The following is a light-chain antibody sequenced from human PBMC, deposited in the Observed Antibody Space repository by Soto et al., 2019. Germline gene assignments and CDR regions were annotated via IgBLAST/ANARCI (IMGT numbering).Light chain of an antibody. CDR1: SSDVGGYNY. CDR2: EVS. V-gene: IGLV2-14*01. Sequence: QSVLTQPASVSGSPGQSIIISCTGTSSDVGGYNYVSWFQQHPGKAPKLMISEVSNRPSGVSNRFSASKSGNTASLTISGLQSEDEATYYCSSYSSSSTLVFGTGTKVTVL. CDR3: SSYSSSSTLV. J-gene: IGLJ1*01.